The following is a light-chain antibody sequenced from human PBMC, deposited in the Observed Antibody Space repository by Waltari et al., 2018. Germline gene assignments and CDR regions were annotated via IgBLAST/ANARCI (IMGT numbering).Light chain of an antibody. CDR2: EGS. V-gene: IGLV2-23*01. CDR3: CSYACSSACV. CDR1: SSDVGSYNL. Sequence: QSALTQPASVSGSPGQSLTLPCTGTSSDVGSYNLVSWYQQHPGKAPELMIYEGSKGPSGLSSRFSGSESANTASLTLSGLQAEDEADYYCCSYACSSACVFGTGTKVTVL. J-gene: IGLJ1*01.